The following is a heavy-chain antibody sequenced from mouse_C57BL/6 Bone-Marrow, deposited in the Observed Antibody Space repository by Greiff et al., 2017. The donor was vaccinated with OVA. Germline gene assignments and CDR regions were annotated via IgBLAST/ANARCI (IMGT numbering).Heavy chain of an antibody. CDR2: IYPGDGDT. CDR1: GYTFSTYW. Sequence: QVHVKQSGAELVKPGASVKISCKASGYTFSTYWMNWVKQRPGKGLEWIGQIYPGDGDTNYNGKFKGKATLTADKSSSTAYMQLSSLTSADSAVYFCARGAYCGQGTLVTVSS. J-gene: IGHJ3*01. CDR3: ARGAY. V-gene: IGHV1-80*01.